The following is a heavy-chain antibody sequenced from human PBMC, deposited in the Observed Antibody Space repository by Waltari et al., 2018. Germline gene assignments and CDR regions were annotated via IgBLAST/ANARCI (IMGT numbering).Heavy chain of an antibody. Sequence: EVQLVESGGGLVQPGGSLRLSCAASGFTFSSYWMSWVRQAPGKGLEWVANIKQDGSEKYYVDAGKGRFTISRDNAKNSLYLQMNSLRAEDTAVYYCARTLGITIFGVVPYYFDYWGQGTLVTVSS. J-gene: IGHJ4*02. CDR3: ARTLGITIFGVVPYYFDY. D-gene: IGHD3-3*01. CDR1: GFTFSSYW. CDR2: IKQDGSEK. V-gene: IGHV3-7*01.